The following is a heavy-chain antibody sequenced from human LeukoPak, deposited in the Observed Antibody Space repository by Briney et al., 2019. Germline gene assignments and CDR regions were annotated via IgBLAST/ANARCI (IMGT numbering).Heavy chain of an antibody. V-gene: IGHV1-18*01. J-gene: IGHJ6*02. CDR3: ARDPDCRGCRCYSWGNSMDV. Sequence: ASVKVSCKASGYTFTSYGISWVRQAPGPGLEWIGWISTYNGNTNYAQKFQGRVTMTTDTSTSTAYMELRSLRSDDTAVYYCARDPDCRGCRCYSWGNSMDVWGQGTTVTVSS. CDR1: GYTFTSYG. D-gene: IGHD2-15*01. CDR2: ISTYNGNT.